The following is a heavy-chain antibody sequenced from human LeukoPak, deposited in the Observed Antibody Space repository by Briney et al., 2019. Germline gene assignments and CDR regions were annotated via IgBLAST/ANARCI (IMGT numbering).Heavy chain of an antibody. CDR1: GGSISSGDYY. J-gene: IGHJ4*02. V-gene: IGHV4-30-4*01. D-gene: IGHD4-17*01. Sequence: SQTLSLTCTVSGGSISSGDYYWSWIRQPPGKGLVWIGYIHYSGSTYYNPSLKSRVTISVDTSKNQFSLKLNSVTAADTAVYYCARVDYGDYYFDSWGQGTLVTVSS. CDR3: ARVDYGDYYFDS. CDR2: IHYSGST.